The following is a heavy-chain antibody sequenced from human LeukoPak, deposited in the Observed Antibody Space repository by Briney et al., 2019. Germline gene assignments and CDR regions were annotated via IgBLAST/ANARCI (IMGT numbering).Heavy chain of an antibody. CDR3: AREFGTTTVSLYYYYYYGIDV. Sequence: TGGSLSLSCAASGFTFSSYEMNCVRQAPGKGLEWVSYISSSGSTIYYADSVKGRFTVSRDNAKNSLYLQMNSLRAEDTAVYYCAREFGTTTVSLYYYYYYGIDVWGQGTTVTVSS. CDR1: GFTFSSYE. J-gene: IGHJ6*02. CDR2: ISSSGSTI. D-gene: IGHD4-17*01. V-gene: IGHV3-48*03.